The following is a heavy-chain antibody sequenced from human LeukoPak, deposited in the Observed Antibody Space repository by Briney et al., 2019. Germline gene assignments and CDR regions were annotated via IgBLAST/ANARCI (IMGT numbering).Heavy chain of an antibody. CDR2: IRSKAYGGTT. CDR1: GFTFGDYA. V-gene: IGHV3-49*04. Sequence: PGGSLRLSCTASGFTFGDYAMSWVRQAPGKGLEWVGFIRSKAYGGTTEYAASVKGRFTISRDDSKSIAYLQMNSLKTEDTAVYYCTRHYGSGSYSWFDPWGQGTLVTVSS. D-gene: IGHD3-10*01. CDR3: TRHYGSGSYSWFDP. J-gene: IGHJ5*02.